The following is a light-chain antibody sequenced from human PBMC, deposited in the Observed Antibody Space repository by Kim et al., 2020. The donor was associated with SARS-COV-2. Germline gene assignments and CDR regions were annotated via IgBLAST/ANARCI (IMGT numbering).Light chain of an antibody. CDR1: QGISSG. J-gene: IGKJ1*01. V-gene: IGKV1-13*02. CDR3: QKYNTAPWT. CDR2: DAS. Sequence: AIQLTQSPSSLSASVGDRVTITCRASQGISSGLAWYQQKPGKAPKLLIYDASSLESGVPSRFSGSGSGTDFTLTISSLQPEDVATYYCQKYNTAPWTFGPGTKVDIK.